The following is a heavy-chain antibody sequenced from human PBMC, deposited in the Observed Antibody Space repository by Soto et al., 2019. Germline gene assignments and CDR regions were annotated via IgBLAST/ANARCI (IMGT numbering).Heavy chain of an antibody. CDR1: GFTFSSYW. CDR2: IKQDGSEK. D-gene: IGHD6-13*01. V-gene: IGHV3-7*01. Sequence: EVQLVESGGGLVQPGGSLRLSCAASGFTFSSYWMSWVRQAPGKGLEWVANIKQDGSEKYYVDSVKGLFTISRDNAKNSLYLQMNSLRAEDTAVYYCARDDGIAAAGIIDYWGQGTLVTVSS. CDR3: ARDDGIAAAGIIDY. J-gene: IGHJ4*02.